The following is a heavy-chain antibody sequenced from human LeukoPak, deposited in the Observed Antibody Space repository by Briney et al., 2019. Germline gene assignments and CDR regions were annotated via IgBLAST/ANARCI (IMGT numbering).Heavy chain of an antibody. J-gene: IGHJ4*02. D-gene: IGHD3-10*01. CDR3: VRATRPRGDFDC. V-gene: IGHV4-39*07. CDR1: GGSISSSSYY. CDR2: IYYSGST. Sequence: PSETLSLTCTVSGGSISSSSYYWGWIRQPPGKGLEWIGSIYYSGSTYYNPSLKSRVTISVDTSKNQFSLKLSSVTAADTAVYYCVRATRPRGDFDCWGQETLATVSS.